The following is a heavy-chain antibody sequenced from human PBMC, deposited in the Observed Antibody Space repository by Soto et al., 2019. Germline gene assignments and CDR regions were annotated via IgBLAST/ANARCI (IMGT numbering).Heavy chain of an antibody. V-gene: IGHV4-34*01. Sequence: SESLSLTCAVYGGSFSGYYWSWIRQPPGKGLEWIGEINHSGSTNYNPSLKSRVTISVDTSKNQFSLKRSSVTAADTAVYYCARGRRVSCTSRGPQYYFDFWAKGTLVTVSS. J-gene: IGHJ4*02. D-gene: IGHD2-2*01. CDR2: INHSGST. CDR3: ARGRRVSCTSRGPQYYFDF. CDR1: GGSFSGYY.